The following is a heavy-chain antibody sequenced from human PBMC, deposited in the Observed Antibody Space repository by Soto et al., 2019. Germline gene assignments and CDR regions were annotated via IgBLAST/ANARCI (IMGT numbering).Heavy chain of an antibody. J-gene: IGHJ4*02. CDR2: IYYSGTT. V-gene: IGHV4-28*01. CDR1: GYSISSSNW. D-gene: IGHD1-26*01. Sequence: QVQLQESGPGLVKPSDTLSLTCAVSGYSISSSNWWGWIRQPPRKGLEWMGYIYYSGTTYYNPSLMSRVTLSVDTSKNQFSLKLTSVTAVDTAVYYCARREIQGPIDYWGQGTLVTVSS. CDR3: ARREIQGPIDY.